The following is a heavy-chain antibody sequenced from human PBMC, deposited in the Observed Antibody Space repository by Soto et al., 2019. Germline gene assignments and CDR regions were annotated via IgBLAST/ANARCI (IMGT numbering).Heavy chain of an antibody. CDR2: ISYDGSNK. Sequence: QVQLVESGGGVVQPGRSLRLSCAASGFTFSSYAMHWVRQAPGKGLEWVAVISYDGSNKYYADSVKGRFTISRDNSKNTLYLQMNSLRAEDTAVYYCASRGVGATPFDYWGQGTLVTVSS. D-gene: IGHD1-26*01. CDR1: GFTFSSYA. CDR3: ASRGVGATPFDY. J-gene: IGHJ4*02. V-gene: IGHV3-30-3*01.